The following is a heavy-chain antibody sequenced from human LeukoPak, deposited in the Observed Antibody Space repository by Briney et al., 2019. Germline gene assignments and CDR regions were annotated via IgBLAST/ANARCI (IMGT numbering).Heavy chain of an antibody. Sequence: PGRSLRLSCAASGFTFSSYSMNWVRQAPGKGLEWVSYISSSSSTIYYADSVKGRFTISRDNAKNSLYLQMNSLRDEDTAVYYCARDVVAAAGTIFDYWGQGTLVTVSS. CDR3: ARDVVAAAGTIFDY. CDR2: ISSSSSTI. J-gene: IGHJ4*02. CDR1: GFTFSSYS. D-gene: IGHD6-13*01. V-gene: IGHV3-48*02.